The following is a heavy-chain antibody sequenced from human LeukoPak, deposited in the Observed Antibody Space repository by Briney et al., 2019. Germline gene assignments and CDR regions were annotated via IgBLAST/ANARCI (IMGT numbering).Heavy chain of an antibody. D-gene: IGHD1-26*01. J-gene: IGHJ4*02. CDR3: ARGRGSWGFDY. Sequence: ASVKVSCKASGYTFTGYYIHWVRQAPGQGLEWMGWIHPNSGGTNYAQKFQGRVTMTRDTSISTAYMELSRLRTDDTAVYYCARGRGSWGFDYWGQGTLVTVSS. CDR2: IHPNSGGT. CDR1: GYTFTGYY. V-gene: IGHV1-2*02.